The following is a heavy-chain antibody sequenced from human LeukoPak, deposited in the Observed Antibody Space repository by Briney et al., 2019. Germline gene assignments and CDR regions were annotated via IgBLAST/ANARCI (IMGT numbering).Heavy chain of an antibody. D-gene: IGHD2-15*01. CDR3: ARVGRYCSGGSCYIFDY. CDR2: IYYSGST. V-gene: IGHV4-59*01. Sequence: PSETLSLTCTVSGGSISSYYWSWIRQPPGKGLEWIGYIYYSGSTNYNPSLKSRVTISVDTSKNQFSLKLSSVTAADTAVYYCARVGRYCSGGSCYIFDYWGQGTLVTVSS. J-gene: IGHJ4*02. CDR1: GGSISSYY.